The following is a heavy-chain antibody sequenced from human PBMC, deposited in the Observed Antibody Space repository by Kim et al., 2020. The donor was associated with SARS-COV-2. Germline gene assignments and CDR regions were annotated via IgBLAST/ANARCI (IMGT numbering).Heavy chain of an antibody. Sequence: SETLSLTCTVSGGSISSSSYYWGWIRQPPGKGLEWIGSIYYSGSTYYNPSLKSRVTISVDTSKNQFSLKLSSVTAADTAVYYCARGTSDWYFDLWGRGTL. CDR3: ARGTSDWYFDL. V-gene: IGHV4-39*07. D-gene: IGHD4-17*01. CDR1: GGSISSSSYY. J-gene: IGHJ2*01. CDR2: IYYSGST.